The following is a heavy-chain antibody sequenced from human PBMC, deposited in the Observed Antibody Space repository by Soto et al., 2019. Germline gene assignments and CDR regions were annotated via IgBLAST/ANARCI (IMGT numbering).Heavy chain of an antibody. J-gene: IGHJ4*02. CDR1: GGSISSSNW. Sequence: NPSETLSLTCAVSGGSISSSNWWSWVRQPPGKGLEWIGEIYHSGSTNYNPSLKSRVTISVDKSKNQFSLKLSSVTAADTAVYYCARVTVAGTGFDYWGQGTLVTVSS. CDR2: IYHSGST. V-gene: IGHV4-4*02. D-gene: IGHD6-19*01. CDR3: ARVTVAGTGFDY.